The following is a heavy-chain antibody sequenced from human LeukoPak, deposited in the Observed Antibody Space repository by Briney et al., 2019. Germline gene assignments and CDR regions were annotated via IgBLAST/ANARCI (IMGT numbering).Heavy chain of an antibody. CDR3: ARRVIMSATGVPDTWLDP. CDR1: GGSFSAYY. J-gene: IGHJ5*02. Sequence: PSETLSLTCAVYGGSFSAYYWNWIRQPPGKGLEWVGHISYSGGTKYNPSLQSRVTISIDTSKNQFSLNLSSVTAADTAVYYCARRVIMSATGVPDTWLDPWGQGILVTVSS. CDR2: ISYSGGT. D-gene: IGHD2-8*02. V-gene: IGHV4-34*11.